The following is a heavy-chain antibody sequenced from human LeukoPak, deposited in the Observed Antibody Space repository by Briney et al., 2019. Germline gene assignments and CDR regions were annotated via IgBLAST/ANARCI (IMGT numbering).Heavy chain of an antibody. CDR2: INPNSGGT. D-gene: IGHD4-23*01. CDR1: GYTFTGYY. Sequence: GASVKASCKASGYTFTGYYMHWVRQAPGQGLEWMGWINPNSGGTNYAQKFQGRVTMTRDTSISTAYMELSRLRSDDTAVYYCARAFEIGVNSLPFDYWGQGTLVTVSS. V-gene: IGHV1-2*02. CDR3: ARAFEIGVNSLPFDY. J-gene: IGHJ4*02.